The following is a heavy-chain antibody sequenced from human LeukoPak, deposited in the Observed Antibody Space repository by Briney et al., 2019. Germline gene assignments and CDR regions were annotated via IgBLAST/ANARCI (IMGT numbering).Heavy chain of an antibody. V-gene: IGHV3-7*03. J-gene: IGHJ4*02. D-gene: IGHD5-18*01. CDR1: GFTFSNHW. Sequence: PGGSLRLSCAASGFTFSNHWMSWVRQAPGKGLEWVTNINPDGSEQHYMDSVEGRFTISRDNSENTVYLQMNNLRAEDTALYYCAGRPTGYSSGYVYWGQGALVTVSS. CDR3: AGRPTGYSSGYVY. CDR2: INPDGSEQ.